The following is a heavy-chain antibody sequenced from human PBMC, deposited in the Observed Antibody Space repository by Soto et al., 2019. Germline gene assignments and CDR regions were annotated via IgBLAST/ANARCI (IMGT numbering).Heavy chain of an antibody. CDR3: ARDDPFDF. Sequence: PGGSLRPSCKASGFTFSGYAMTWVRQAPGKGLQWVAAISGSGHTIWYADSVTGRFTISRDNSKYTLYLQMNSLRHDDSAVYFCARDDPFDFWGQGTQVTVSS. CDR2: ISGSGHTI. J-gene: IGHJ4*02. V-gene: IGHV3-23*01. CDR1: GFTFSGYA.